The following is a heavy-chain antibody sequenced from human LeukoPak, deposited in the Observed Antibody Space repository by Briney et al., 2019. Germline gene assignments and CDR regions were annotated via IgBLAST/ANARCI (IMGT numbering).Heavy chain of an antibody. CDR1: GFTFSNYW. CDR3: GRSGDFWSGSGVAY. Sequence: PGESLRLSCAASGFTFSNYWMYWVRQAPGKGLVWVSQIKSDGNITNYADSVKGRFTISRDNSKNTLFLQMNSLRAEDTAVYYCGRSGDFWSGSGVAYWGQGTLVTVSS. CDR2: IKSDGNIT. D-gene: IGHD3-3*01. J-gene: IGHJ4*02. V-gene: IGHV3-74*01.